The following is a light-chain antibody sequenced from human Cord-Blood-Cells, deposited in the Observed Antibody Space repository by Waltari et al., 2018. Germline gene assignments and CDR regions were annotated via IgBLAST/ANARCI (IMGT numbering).Light chain of an antibody. CDR1: QSLVHSDGNTS. CDR2: KVS. J-gene: IGKJ1*01. Sequence: DVVMTQSPLSLPVTLGQPASISCRSSQSLVHSDGNTSLNWFQQRPGQSPRRLIYKVSNRDSEVPDRCSGSRSGTDFTLKISRVEAEDVGVYYCMQGTHWPPWTFGQGTKVEIK. V-gene: IGKV2-30*02. CDR3: MQGTHWPPWT.